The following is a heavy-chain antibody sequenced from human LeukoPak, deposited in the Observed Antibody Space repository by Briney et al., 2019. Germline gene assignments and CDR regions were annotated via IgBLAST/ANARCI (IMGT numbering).Heavy chain of an antibody. Sequence: SETLSLTCAVSDDSFSSHYWTWIRQPPGKGLEGIGYISYIGTTNYNLSLKSRVTISIDTSKNQFFLKLSSVTAADTAVYYCARDLVTVTKGFDIWGQGTMVSVSS. V-gene: IGHV4-59*11. CDR3: ARDLVTVTKGFDI. J-gene: IGHJ3*02. CDR1: DDSFSSHY. CDR2: ISYIGTT. D-gene: IGHD4-17*01.